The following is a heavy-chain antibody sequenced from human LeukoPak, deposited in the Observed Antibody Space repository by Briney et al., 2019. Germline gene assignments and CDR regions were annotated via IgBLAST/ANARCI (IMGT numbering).Heavy chain of an antibody. D-gene: IGHD6-13*01. J-gene: IGHJ4*02. CDR1: GGSFSGYY. V-gene: IGHV4-34*01. Sequence: SETLSLTCAVYGGSFSGYYWNWIRQPPGKGLEWIGEINHSGSTNYNPSLKSRVTISVDTSKNQFSLKLSSVTAADTAVYYCARVYPPLAAAGTGVDYWGQGTLVTVSS. CDR2: INHSGST. CDR3: ARVYPPLAAAGTGVDY.